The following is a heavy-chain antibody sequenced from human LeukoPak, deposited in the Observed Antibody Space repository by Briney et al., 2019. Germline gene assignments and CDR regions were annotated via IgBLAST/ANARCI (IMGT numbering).Heavy chain of an antibody. CDR2: INHSGST. Sequence: PSETLSLTCAVYGGSFSGYYWSWIRQPPGQGLEWIGEINHSGSTNYNPSLKSRVTISVDSSKNQFSLKLSSVTAADTAVYYCARGRSYSNYRIGGFDPWGQGTLVTVSS. V-gene: IGHV4-34*01. CDR3: ARGRSYSNYRIGGFDP. D-gene: IGHD4-11*01. J-gene: IGHJ5*02. CDR1: GGSFSGYY.